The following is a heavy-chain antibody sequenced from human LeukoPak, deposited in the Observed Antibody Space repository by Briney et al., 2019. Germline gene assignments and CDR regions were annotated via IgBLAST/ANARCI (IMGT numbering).Heavy chain of an antibody. CDR1: GGSINNYY. J-gene: IGHJ4*02. Sequence: SETLSLTCTVSGGSINNYYWSWIRQPPGKGLEWIGYMYYSGSTNYNPSLKSRVTISVDTSKNQFSLKLRSVTAADTAVYYCASSHPLGSNNDYYTPFDYWGQGTLVTVSS. CDR3: ASSHPLGSNNDYYTPFDY. CDR2: MYYSGST. D-gene: IGHD3-3*01. V-gene: IGHV4-59*01.